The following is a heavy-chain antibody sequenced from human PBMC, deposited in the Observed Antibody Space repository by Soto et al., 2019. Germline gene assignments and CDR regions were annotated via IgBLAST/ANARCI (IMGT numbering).Heavy chain of an antibody. V-gene: IGHV3-23*01. Sequence: EVQLLESGGGLVQPGGSLRLSCAASGFTFSDYAMSWVLQAPGKGLDWVSAISSSGDHTFYADSVKGRFTISRDNAKNTLYLHVNSLRAEDAAVYYCAKLLRPGLQFFDFWGQGTLGSVSS. CDR3: AKLLRPGLQFFDF. J-gene: IGHJ4*02. D-gene: IGHD4-4*01. CDR1: GFTFSDYA. CDR2: ISSSGDHT.